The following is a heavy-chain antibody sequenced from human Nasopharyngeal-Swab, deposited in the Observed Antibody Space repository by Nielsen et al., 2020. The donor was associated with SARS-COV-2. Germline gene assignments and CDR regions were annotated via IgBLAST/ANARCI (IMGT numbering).Heavy chain of an antibody. D-gene: IGHD4-17*01. J-gene: IGHJ2*01. V-gene: IGHV4-34*01. CDR2: INQSGST. CDR3: ARETSVTTLWYFDL. CDR1: GGSFSDYY. Sequence: SETLSLTCTVYGGSFSDYYWTWIRQPPGKGLEWIGEINQSGSTDYNPSLKSRVVISVDTSKNQFSLRLSSVTAADTAVYYCARETSVTTLWYFDLWGRGTLVTVSS.